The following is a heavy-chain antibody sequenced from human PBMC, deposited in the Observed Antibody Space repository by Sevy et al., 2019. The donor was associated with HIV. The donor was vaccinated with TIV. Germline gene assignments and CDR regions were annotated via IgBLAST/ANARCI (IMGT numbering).Heavy chain of an antibody. CDR1: GYSISSGYY. D-gene: IGHD6-19*01. Sequence: SETLSLTCAVSGYSISSGYYWGWIRQPPGKGLEWIGSIYHSGSTYYNPSLKSRVTISVDTSKNQFSLKLSSVTAADTAVYYCARDLGSGWPDYYYYYMDVWGKGTTATVSS. CDR2: IYHSGST. J-gene: IGHJ6*03. V-gene: IGHV4-38-2*02. CDR3: ARDLGSGWPDYYYYYMDV.